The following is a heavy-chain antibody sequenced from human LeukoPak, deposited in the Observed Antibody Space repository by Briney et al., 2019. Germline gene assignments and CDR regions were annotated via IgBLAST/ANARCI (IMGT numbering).Heavy chain of an antibody. Sequence: SVTVSCKASGGTFNRHAISWVRHAPGQGLEWMGGIFPLSDTAKYAQKFHDRVTITTDRSTSTAYMELSSLKSEDTAVYYCARGVSDYAFWSGFSVDWFDPWGQGTLVIVSS. CDR2: IFPLSDTA. J-gene: IGHJ5*02. V-gene: IGHV1-69*05. CDR1: GGTFNRHA. CDR3: ARGVSDYAFWSGFSVDWFDP. D-gene: IGHD3-3*01.